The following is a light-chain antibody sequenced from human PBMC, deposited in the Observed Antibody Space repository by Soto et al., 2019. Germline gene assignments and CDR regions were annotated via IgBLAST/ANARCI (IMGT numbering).Light chain of an antibody. CDR2: SDN. CDR3: AAWDDSLNGYV. J-gene: IGLJ1*01. Sequence: QSALTQPPSASGTPGQRVTISCSGGSSNIGTNAVNWYQQLPGTAPKLLIYSDNQRPSGVPGRFSGSKSGTSASLAISGLQSEDEADYYCAAWDDSLNGYVFGTGTKVTVL. CDR1: SSNIGTNA. V-gene: IGLV1-44*01.